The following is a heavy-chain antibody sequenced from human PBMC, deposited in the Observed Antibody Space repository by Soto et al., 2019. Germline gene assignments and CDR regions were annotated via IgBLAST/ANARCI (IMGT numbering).Heavy chain of an antibody. D-gene: IGHD6-19*01. Sequence: QVQLVESGGGVVQPGRSLRLSCAASGFTFSSYAMHWVRQAPGKGLEWVAVISYDGSNKYYADSVKGRFTISRDNSKNTLYRQMNSLRAEDTAVYYCARDRSPYSSGWYDGYWGQGSLVTVSS. J-gene: IGHJ4*02. CDR3: ARDRSPYSSGWYDGY. CDR1: GFTFSSYA. V-gene: IGHV3-30-3*01. CDR2: ISYDGSNK.